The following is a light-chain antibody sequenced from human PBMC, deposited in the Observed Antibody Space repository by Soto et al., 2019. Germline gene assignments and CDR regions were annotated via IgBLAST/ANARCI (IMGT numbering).Light chain of an antibody. CDR3: SSYTISTTGVV. Sequence: QSALTQPASVSGSPGQSITISCTGTSSDIGAYNYVSWHQQHPGKAPKLMIYEVSNRPSGVSNRFSGSRSGDTASLTISGLQAEDEADYFCSSYTISTTGVVFGGGTKLTVL. CDR2: EVS. CDR1: SSDIGAYNY. J-gene: IGLJ2*01. V-gene: IGLV2-14*01.